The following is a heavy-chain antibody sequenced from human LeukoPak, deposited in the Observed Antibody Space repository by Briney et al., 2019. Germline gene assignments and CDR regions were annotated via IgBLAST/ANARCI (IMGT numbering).Heavy chain of an antibody. V-gene: IGHV3-74*01. Sequence: GGSLRLSCAASGFTLSNYRMHWVRQAPGKGLVSVSRIYTDGSSTSYADSVEGRFTISRDNAKNTLYLQMHSLRAEDTAVYYCARDRKGSDSFDIWGQGTMVTVSS. CDR3: ARDRKGSDSFDI. CDR1: GFTLSNYR. J-gene: IGHJ3*02. CDR2: IYTDGSST. D-gene: IGHD6-6*01.